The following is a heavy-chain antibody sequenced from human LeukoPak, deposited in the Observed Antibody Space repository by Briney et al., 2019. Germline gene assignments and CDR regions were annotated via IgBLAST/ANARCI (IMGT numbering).Heavy chain of an antibody. Sequence: GGSLRLSCAASGFTFSTFAMIWVRQPPGKGLEWVAAISSSSRDIFYADSVKGRFSISRDNTQNSLSLQMNSLRAEDTAVYYCVREAAATLFDYWGQGTLVTVSS. V-gene: IGHV3-21*01. J-gene: IGHJ4*02. CDR3: VREAAATLFDY. D-gene: IGHD1-26*01. CDR1: GFTFSTFA. CDR2: ISSSSRDI.